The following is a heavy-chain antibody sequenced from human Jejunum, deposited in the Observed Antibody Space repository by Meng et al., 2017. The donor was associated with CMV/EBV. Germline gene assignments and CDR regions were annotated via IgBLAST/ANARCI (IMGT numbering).Heavy chain of an antibody. CDR3: ARDALTVSPYYYGMGV. J-gene: IGHJ6*02. Sequence: TCSQYWMHWVRQAPGKGLEWVADIRHDGRSTAYADSVQGRFTISRDNSKSTLYLQMNSLRPDDTAVYYCARDALTVSPYYYGMGVWGQGTTVTVSS. CDR1: TCSQYW. D-gene: IGHD4-11*01. V-gene: IGHV3-30*02. CDR2: IRHDGRST.